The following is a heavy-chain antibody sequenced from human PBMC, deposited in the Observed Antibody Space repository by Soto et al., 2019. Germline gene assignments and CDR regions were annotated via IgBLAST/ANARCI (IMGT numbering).Heavy chain of an antibody. CDR3: ARALRGGVIIVITWAQIDY. J-gene: IGHJ4*02. V-gene: IGHV1-46*01. Sequence: QVQLVQSGAEVKKPGASVKVSCKASGFDFTDHYIHWVRQAPGQGLEWMGIISPDGGSTRYSQKFQATITTTRDTSKSTVYTGLSSLRSEDTAIYYCARALRGGVIIVITWAQIDYWGQGTLVTVSS. CDR1: GFDFTDHY. D-gene: IGHD3-10*01. CDR2: ISPDGGST.